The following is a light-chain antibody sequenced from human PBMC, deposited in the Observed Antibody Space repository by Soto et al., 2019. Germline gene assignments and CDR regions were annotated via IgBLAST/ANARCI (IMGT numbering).Light chain of an antibody. CDR3: VSYTTSASYV. V-gene: IGLV2-14*01. J-gene: IGLJ1*01. CDR2: EVN. CDR1: SSDIGNYNY. Sequence: QSVLTQPASVSGSPGQSITISCTGTSSDIGNYNYVSWYQQHPGKAPKLMISEVNNRPSGVSNRFSGSKSGNTASLTISGLQAEDEADYYCVSYTTSASYVFGTGTKVTVL.